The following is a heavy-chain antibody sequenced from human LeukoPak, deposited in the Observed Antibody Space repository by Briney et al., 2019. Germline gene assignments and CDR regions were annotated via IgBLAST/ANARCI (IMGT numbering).Heavy chain of an antibody. Sequence: SETLSLTCAVYGGSFSGYYWSWIRQPPRKGLEWIGEINHSGSTNYNPSLKSRVTISVDTSKNKFSLNLNSVTAADTAVYFCARVDSSAFYAESFDSWGQGILVSVSS. CDR1: GGSFSGYY. V-gene: IGHV4-34*01. CDR3: ARVDSSAFYAESFDS. J-gene: IGHJ4*02. CDR2: INHSGST. D-gene: IGHD2/OR15-2a*01.